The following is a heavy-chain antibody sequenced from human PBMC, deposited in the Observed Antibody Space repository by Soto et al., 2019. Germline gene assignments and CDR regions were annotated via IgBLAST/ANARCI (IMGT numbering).Heavy chain of an antibody. Sequence: GGSLRLSCAASGFTFSDYYMSWIRQAPGKGLEWVSYISSSSSYTNYADSEKGRFTISRDNAKNSLYLQMNSLRAEDKAEYYCARVLTGYSPFDYWGQGTLVTVSS. CDR3: ARVLTGYSPFDY. CDR1: GFTFSDYY. V-gene: IGHV3-11*05. D-gene: IGHD3-9*01. CDR2: ISSSSSYT. J-gene: IGHJ4*02.